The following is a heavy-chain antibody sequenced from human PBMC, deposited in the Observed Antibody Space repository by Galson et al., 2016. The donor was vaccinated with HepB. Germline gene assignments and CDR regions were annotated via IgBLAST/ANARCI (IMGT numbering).Heavy chain of an antibody. CDR1: GFTFSNYA. CDR2: IWYDGSDK. Sequence: SLRLSCAASGFTFSNYAMHWVRQAPGKGLEWVAGIWYDGSDKYYADSVKGRFTISRDNSKNTLYLQMNSLRAEDTAVYFCARKSSTVTEPGYFDFWGQGTLVTVSS. J-gene: IGHJ4*02. V-gene: IGHV3-33*01. CDR3: ARKSSTVTEPGYFDF. D-gene: IGHD4-17*01.